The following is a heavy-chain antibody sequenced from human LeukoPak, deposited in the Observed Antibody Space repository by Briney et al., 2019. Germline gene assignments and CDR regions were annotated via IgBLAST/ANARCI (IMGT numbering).Heavy chain of an antibody. D-gene: IGHD2-15*01. CDR1: GFSFSSYW. Sequence: GGSLRLSCAASGFSFSSYWLHWVRQDSGKGLEWVANIKEDGSEIYYVDSVKGRFTISRDNSKNTLYLQMNSLRAEDTAVYYCASPDDCSGGSCYFDYWGQGTLVTVSS. V-gene: IGHV3-7*01. CDR3: ASPDDCSGGSCYFDY. CDR2: IKEDGSEI. J-gene: IGHJ4*02.